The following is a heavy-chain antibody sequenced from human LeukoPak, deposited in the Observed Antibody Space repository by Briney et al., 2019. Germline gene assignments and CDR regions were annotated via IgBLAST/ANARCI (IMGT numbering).Heavy chain of an antibody. CDR1: GGSFSGYY. D-gene: IGHD5-18*01. CDR3: AREGIQLSFTRSCYFDY. CDR2: INHSGST. J-gene: IGHJ4*02. Sequence: PSETLSLTCAVYGGSFSGYYWSWIRQPPGKGLEWIGEINHSGSTNYNPSLKSRVTISVDPSKNQFSLKLSSVTAADTAVYYCAREGIQLSFTRSCYFDYWGQGTLVTVSS. V-gene: IGHV4-34*01.